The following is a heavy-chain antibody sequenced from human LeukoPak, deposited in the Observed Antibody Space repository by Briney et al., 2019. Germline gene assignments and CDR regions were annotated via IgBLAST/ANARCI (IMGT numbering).Heavy chain of an antibody. CDR3: ARSPQAAAAADP. CDR1: GYTFTGYY. D-gene: IGHD6-13*01. CDR2: INPSGGST. Sequence: ASVKVSCKASGYTFTGYYMHWVRQAPGQGLEWMGIINPSGGSTSYAQKFQGRVTMTRDMSTSTVYMELSSLRSEDTAVYYCARSPQAAAAADPWGQGTLVTVSS. J-gene: IGHJ5*02. V-gene: IGHV1-46*01.